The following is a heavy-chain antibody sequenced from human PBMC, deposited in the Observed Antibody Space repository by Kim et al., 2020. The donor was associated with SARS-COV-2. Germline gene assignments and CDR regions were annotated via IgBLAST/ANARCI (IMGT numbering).Heavy chain of an antibody. V-gene: IGHV1-69*13. CDR1: GGTFSSYA. CDR2: IIPIFGTA. J-gene: IGHJ4*02. CDR3: ASFGYSYVPYFDY. D-gene: IGHD5-18*01. Sequence: SVKVSCKASGGTFSSYAIRWVRQAPGQGLEWMGGIIPIFGTANYAQKFQGRVTITADESTSTAYMELSSLRSEDTAVYYCASFGYSYVPYFDYWGQGTLVPVSS.